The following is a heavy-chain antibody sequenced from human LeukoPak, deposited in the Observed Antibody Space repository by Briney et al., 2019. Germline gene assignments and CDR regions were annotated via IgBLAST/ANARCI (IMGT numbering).Heavy chain of an antibody. Sequence: ASVEVSCKASGYTFTSYDINWVRQATGQGLEWMGWMNPNSGNTGYAQKFQGRVTMTRNTSISTAYMELSSLRSEDTAVYYCASQSLGYCSGGSCLGLFDYWGQGTLVTVSS. CDR3: ASQSLGYCSGGSCLGLFDY. J-gene: IGHJ4*02. CDR1: GYTFTSYD. CDR2: MNPNSGNT. D-gene: IGHD2-15*01. V-gene: IGHV1-8*01.